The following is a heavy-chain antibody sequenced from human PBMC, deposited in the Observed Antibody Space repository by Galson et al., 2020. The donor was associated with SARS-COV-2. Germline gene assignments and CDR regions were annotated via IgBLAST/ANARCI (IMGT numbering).Heavy chain of an antibody. Sequence: GESLKISCAASGFTVSSNYMSWVRQAPGKGLEWVSVIYSGGSTYYADSVKGRFTISRDNSQNTLYLQMNSLRAEDTAVYYCASAERHYDILTGYYLTNYFHYWGQGTLVTVSS. D-gene: IGHD3-9*01. CDR3: ASAERHYDILTGYYLTNYFHY. CDR2: IYSGGST. J-gene: IGHJ4*02. V-gene: IGHV3-53*01. CDR1: GFTVSSNY.